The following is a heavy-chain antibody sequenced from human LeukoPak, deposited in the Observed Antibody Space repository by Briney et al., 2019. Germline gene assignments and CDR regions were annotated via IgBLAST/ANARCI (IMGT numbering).Heavy chain of an antibody. CDR2: ISAYNGNT. J-gene: IGHJ4*02. D-gene: IGHD6-13*01. V-gene: IGHV1-18*01. CDR1: GYTFTSYG. Sequence: GASVQVSCKASGYTFTSYGISWVRQAPGQGLEWMGWISAYNGNTNYAQKLQDRVTMTTDTSTSTAYMELRSLRSDDTAVYYCARDRTSSWYSPTPPFDYWGQGTLVTVSS. CDR3: ARDRTSSWYSPTPPFDY.